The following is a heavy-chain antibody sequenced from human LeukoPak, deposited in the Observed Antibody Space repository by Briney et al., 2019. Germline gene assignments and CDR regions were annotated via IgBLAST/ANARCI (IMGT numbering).Heavy chain of an antibody. J-gene: IGHJ4*02. CDR2: YDPEDGET. CDR1: GYSLTELS. CDR3: AHGLRY. V-gene: IGHV1-24*01. Sequence: AASMKVSCKVSGYSLTELSMHWVRQAPGKGLEGMGSYDPEDGETMYAQKFQGRVTMTEDTSIDTAYMELSSLRSEDTAVYYCAHGLRYWGQGTLVTVSS. D-gene: IGHD4-17*01.